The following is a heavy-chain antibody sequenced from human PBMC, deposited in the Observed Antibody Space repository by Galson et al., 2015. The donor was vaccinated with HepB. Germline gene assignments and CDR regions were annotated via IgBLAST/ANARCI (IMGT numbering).Heavy chain of an antibody. CDR2: ISFDGRNK. Sequence: SLRLSCADSGFTFSSYAMHWVRQAPGKGLEWVTVISFDGRNKYYADFVKGRFTISRDNSKNTLFLEMNSLRAEDTAVYICARDGHYDYVWGSSAYLDYWGQGTLVTVSS. D-gene: IGHD3-16*01. CDR3: ARDGHYDYVWGSSAYLDY. CDR1: GFTFSSYA. V-gene: IGHV3-30*04. J-gene: IGHJ4*02.